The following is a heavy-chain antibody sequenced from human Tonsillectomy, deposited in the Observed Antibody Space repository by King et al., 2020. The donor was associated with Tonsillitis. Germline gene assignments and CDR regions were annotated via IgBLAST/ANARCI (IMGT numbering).Heavy chain of an antibody. J-gene: IGHJ5*02. CDR3: ARDTAATGGLGFDP. V-gene: IGHV3-53*01. CDR2: IYNGGST. D-gene: IGHD2-15*01. CDR1: GFTVSSNY. Sequence: VQLVESGGGLIQPGGSLRLSCAASGFTVSSNYMSLVRQAPGKGLEWVSVIYNGGSTYYADSVKGRFTISRDNSKNTLYLQMNSLRAEDTAVYYCARDTAATGGLGFDPWGQGTLVTVSS.